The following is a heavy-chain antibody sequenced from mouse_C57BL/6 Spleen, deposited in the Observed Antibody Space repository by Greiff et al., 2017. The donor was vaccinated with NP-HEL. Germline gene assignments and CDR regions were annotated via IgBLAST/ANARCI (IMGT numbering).Heavy chain of an antibody. D-gene: IGHD2-4*01. Sequence: EVNLVESGEGLVKPGGSLKLSCAASGFTFSSYAMSWVRQTPEKRLEWVAYISSGGDYIYYADTVKGRFTISRDNARNTLYLQMSSLQSEDTAMYYCTREGDDYDGAWFAYWGQGTLVTVSA. V-gene: IGHV5-9-1*02. CDR3: TREGDDYDGAWFAY. CDR2: ISSGGDYI. CDR1: GFTFSSYA. J-gene: IGHJ3*01.